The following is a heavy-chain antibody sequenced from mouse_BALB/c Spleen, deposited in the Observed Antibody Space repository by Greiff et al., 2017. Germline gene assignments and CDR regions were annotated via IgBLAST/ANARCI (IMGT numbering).Heavy chain of an antibody. CDR2: ISYDGSN. V-gene: IGHV3-6*02. D-gene: IGHD2-4*01. CDR3: ARDFYDYDGNYFDY. J-gene: IGHJ2*01. CDR1: GYSITSGYY. Sequence: VQLKESGPGLVKPSQSLSLTCSVTGYSITSGYYWNWIRQFPGNKLEWMGYISYDGSNNYNPSLKNRISITRDTSKNQFFLKLNSVTTEDTATYYCARDFYDYDGNYFDYWGQGTTLTVSS.